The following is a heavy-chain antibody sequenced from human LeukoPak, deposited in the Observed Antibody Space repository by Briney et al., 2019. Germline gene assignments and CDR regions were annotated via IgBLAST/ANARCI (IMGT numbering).Heavy chain of an antibody. Sequence: GASLRLSCAASGFSFSSYAMSWVRQAPGKGLEWVSGISGSGGSTYCADSVKGRFTISRDNSKNTLYLQMNSLRVEDTAVYYCAKTHSSSGRLRADDFDYWGQGTLVTVSS. CDR1: GFSFSSYA. D-gene: IGHD6-6*01. CDR3: AKTHSSSGRLRADDFDY. J-gene: IGHJ4*02. V-gene: IGHV3-23*01. CDR2: ISGSGGST.